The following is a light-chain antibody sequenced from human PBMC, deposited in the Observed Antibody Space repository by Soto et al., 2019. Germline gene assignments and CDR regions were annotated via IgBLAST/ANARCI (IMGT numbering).Light chain of an antibody. V-gene: IGKV3-15*01. J-gene: IGKJ2*01. Sequence: EIVLTQSPDTLSVSPGNRATLSCRASQSVNSDLAWYQQKPGQAPRLLIYGASTRATGTPTRFSGSGSGTEFTLTISSLQSEDFAVYFCQQYNNWPPYTFGQGTKVDIK. CDR1: QSVNSD. CDR2: GAS. CDR3: QQYNNWPPYT.